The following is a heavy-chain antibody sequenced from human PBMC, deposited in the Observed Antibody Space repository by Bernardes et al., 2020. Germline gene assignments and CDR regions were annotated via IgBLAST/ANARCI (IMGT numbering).Heavy chain of an antibody. J-gene: IGHJ1*01. Sequence: GSLRLSCAASGFTFSSYSMNWVRQAPGKGLEWVSSISSSSSYIYYADSVKGRFTISRDNAKNSLYLQMNSLRAEDTAVYYCAKLSNIVVVPAAIGDWGQGTLVTVSS. CDR3: AKLSNIVVVPAAIGD. CDR1: GFTFSSYS. CDR2: ISSSSSYI. D-gene: IGHD2-2*02. V-gene: IGHV3-21*01.